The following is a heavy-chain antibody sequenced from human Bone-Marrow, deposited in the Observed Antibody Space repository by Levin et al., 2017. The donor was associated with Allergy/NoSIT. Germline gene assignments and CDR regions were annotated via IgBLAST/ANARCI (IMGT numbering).Heavy chain of an antibody. D-gene: IGHD3/OR15-3a*01. CDR3: IWTGFSWCGS. Sequence: GGSLRLSCAASGFTFTDAWMSWVRQAPGKGLEWVGRIKNNAGGGTTDYAAPVKGRFIISRDDSKNTVYLQMNSLKTEDTAVYYCIWTGFSWCGSWGQGTLVTVSA. CDR2: IKNNAGGGTT. CDR1: GFTFTDAW. J-gene: IGHJ5*01. V-gene: IGHV3-15*01.